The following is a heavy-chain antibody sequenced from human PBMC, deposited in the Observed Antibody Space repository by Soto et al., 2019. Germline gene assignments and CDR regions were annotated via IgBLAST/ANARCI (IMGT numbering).Heavy chain of an antibody. CDR2: ISSSSSYT. CDR1: GLTFSYYY. V-gene: IGHV3-11*06. J-gene: IGHJ4*02. CDR3: ARVGAITIFGVVIHSNFDY. D-gene: IGHD3-3*01. Sequence: PGGSLRLPCAASGLTFSYYYMSWIRQAPGKGLEWVSYISSSSSYTNYADSVKGRFTISRDNAKNSLYLQMNSLRAEDTAVYYCARVGAITIFGVVIHSNFDYWGQGTLVTVSS.